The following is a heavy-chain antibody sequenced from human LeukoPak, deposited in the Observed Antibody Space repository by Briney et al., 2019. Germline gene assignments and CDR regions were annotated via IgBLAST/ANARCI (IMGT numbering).Heavy chain of an antibody. V-gene: IGHV1-18*01. Sequence: GASVKVSCKASGYTFTSYGISWVRQAPGQGLEWMGWISAYNGNTNYAQKLQGRVTMTTDTSTSTAYMELRSLRSDDTAVYYCARDWQQLTYTNWFDPWGQGTLVTVSS. CDR1: GYTFTSYG. D-gene: IGHD6-13*01. CDR3: ARDWQQLTYTNWFDP. J-gene: IGHJ5*02. CDR2: ISAYNGNT.